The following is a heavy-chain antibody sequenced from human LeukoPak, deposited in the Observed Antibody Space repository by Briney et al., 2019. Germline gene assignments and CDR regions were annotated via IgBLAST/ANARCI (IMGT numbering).Heavy chain of an antibody. J-gene: IGHJ2*01. CDR2: IYYSGST. CDR3: ARQGTYYDILTGYYTSRYFDL. Sequence: SETLSLTFTVSGGSISSYYWSWIRQPPGKGLEWIGYIYYSGSTNYNPSLKSRVTISVDTSKNQFSLKLSSVTAADTAVYYCARQGTYYDILTGYYTSRYFDLWGRGTLVTVSS. D-gene: IGHD3-9*01. V-gene: IGHV4-59*08. CDR1: GGSISSYY.